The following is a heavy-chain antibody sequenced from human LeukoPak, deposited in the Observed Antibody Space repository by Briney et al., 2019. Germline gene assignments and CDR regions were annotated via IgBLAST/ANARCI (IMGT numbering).Heavy chain of an antibody. D-gene: IGHD3-9*01. J-gene: IGHJ6*03. CDR2: ISSSSSYT. CDR3: ASEVFDILTGYYMDV. CDR1: GFTFSSYS. V-gene: IGHV3-21*01. Sequence: PGGSLRLSCAASGFTFSSYSMNWVRQAPGKGLEWVSSISSSSSYTYYADSVKGRFTISRDNAKNSLYLQMNSLRAEDTAVHYCASEVFDILTGYYMDVWGKGTTVTVSS.